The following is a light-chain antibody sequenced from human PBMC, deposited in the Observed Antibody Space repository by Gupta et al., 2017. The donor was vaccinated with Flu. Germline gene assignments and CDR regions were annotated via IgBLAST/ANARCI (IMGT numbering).Light chain of an antibody. CDR1: SSDVGGYNY. V-gene: IGLV2-14*01. Sequence: QSALTQPASVSGSPGQSITISCTGTSSDVGGYNYVSWYQHHPGKAPKLMIYEVSHRPSGVSFRFSGSKPGNTASLTISGLQADDEADYHCSSDASSSTTVFGTGTKVTVL. CDR3: SSDASSSTTV. J-gene: IGLJ1*01. CDR2: EVS.